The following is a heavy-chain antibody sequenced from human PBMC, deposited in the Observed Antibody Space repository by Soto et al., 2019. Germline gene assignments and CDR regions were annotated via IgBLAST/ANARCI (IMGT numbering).Heavy chain of an antibody. CDR1: GFTFSNSA. CDR3: ATVGNYGNFDY. Sequence: GGSLRLSCVASGFTFSNSAMYWVRQAPGKGLECVSSISSNGGSTYYADSVKGRFTISRDNSKNTLYLQMGSLRAGDMAAYYFATVGNYGNFDYWGQGSLVTVSS. CDR2: ISSNGGST. D-gene: IGHD3-10*01. J-gene: IGHJ4*02. V-gene: IGHV3-64*02.